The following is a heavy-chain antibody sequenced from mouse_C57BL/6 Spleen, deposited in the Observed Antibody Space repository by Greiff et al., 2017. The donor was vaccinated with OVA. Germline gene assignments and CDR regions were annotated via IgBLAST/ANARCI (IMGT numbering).Heavy chain of an antibody. CDR1: GYTFTSYW. CDR2: IDPSDSYT. CDR3: ARGGYDGYYGYAMDY. Sequence: QVQLQQPGAELVMPGASVKLSCKASGYTFTSYWMHWVKQRPGQGLEWIGEIDPSDSYTNYNQKFKGKSTLTVDKSSSTAYMQLSSLTSEDSAVYYCARGGYDGYYGYAMDYWGQGTSVTVSS. J-gene: IGHJ4*01. V-gene: IGHV1-69*01. D-gene: IGHD2-3*01.